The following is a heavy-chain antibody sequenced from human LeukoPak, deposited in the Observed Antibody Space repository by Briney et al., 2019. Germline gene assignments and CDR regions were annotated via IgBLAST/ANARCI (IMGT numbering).Heavy chain of an antibody. D-gene: IGHD3-22*01. Sequence: SETLSLTCTLSGGSISSSGYYCGWIRQPPGKGLGWLVCIYYSGSTYYNPSLKSRVTISVDTSKNQFSLKLSSVTAADTAVYYCASILVYYDSSGYYLDAFDIWGQGTMVTVSS. J-gene: IGHJ3*02. V-gene: IGHV4-39*01. CDR2: IYYSGST. CDR1: GGSISSSGYY. CDR3: ASILVYYDSSGYYLDAFDI.